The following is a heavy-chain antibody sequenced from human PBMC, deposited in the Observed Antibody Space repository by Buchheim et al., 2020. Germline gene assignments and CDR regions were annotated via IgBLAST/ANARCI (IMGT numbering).Heavy chain of an antibody. J-gene: IGHJ4*02. V-gene: IGHV3-30*18. CDR1: GFTFSSYA. CDR2: ISYDGSNK. CDR3: AKTYQDYGDYEGFDY. Sequence: QVHLVESGGGVVQPGKSLRLSCTASGFTFSSYAIHWVRQAPGKGLEWVAVISYDGSNKYYADSVKGRFTISRDNSKNTLYLQMNSLRAEDTAVYYCAKTYQDYGDYEGFDYWGQGTL. D-gene: IGHD4-17*01.